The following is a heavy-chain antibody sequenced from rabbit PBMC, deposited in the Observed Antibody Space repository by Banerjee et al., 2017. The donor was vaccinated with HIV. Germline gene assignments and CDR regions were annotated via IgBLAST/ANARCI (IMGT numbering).Heavy chain of an antibody. CDR2: INTISGDT. CDR3: ARDDAGDGTGDHDL. V-gene: IGHV1S45*01. Sequence: QEQLEESGGGLVQPEGSLTLTCTASGFSFSNKYVMCWVRQAPGKGLEWIACINTISGDTVYATWAKGRFTISKTSSTTVTLQMTSLTAADTATHFCARDDAGDGTGDHDLWGPGTLVTVS. J-gene: IGHJ4*01. D-gene: IGHD7-1*01. CDR1: GFSFSNKYV.